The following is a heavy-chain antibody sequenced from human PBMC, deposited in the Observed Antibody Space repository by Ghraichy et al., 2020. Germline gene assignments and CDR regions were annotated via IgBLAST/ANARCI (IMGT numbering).Heavy chain of an antibody. CDR1: GYTLTELS. Sequence: ASVKVPCKVSGYTLTELSMHWVRQAPGKGLEWMGGFDPEDGETIYAQKFQGRVTMTEDTSTDTAYIELSSLRSEDTAVYYCATDEYYDSSGYYYTSQWGQGTLVTVSS. V-gene: IGHV1-24*01. CDR3: ATDEYYDSSGYYYTSQ. J-gene: IGHJ4*02. CDR2: FDPEDGET. D-gene: IGHD3-22*01.